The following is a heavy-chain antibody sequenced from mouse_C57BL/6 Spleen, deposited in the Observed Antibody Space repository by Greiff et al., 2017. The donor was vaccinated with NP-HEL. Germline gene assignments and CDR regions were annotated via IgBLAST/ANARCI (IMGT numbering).Heavy chain of an antibody. CDR2: ISSGSSTI. Sequence: EVQGVESGGGLVKPGGSLKLSCAASGFTFSDYGMHWVRQAPEKGLEWVAYISSGSSTIYYADTVKGRFTISRDNAKNTLFLQMYSLRSEETSMYYCARPSYYSNYGDYYAMDYWGQGTSVTVSS. J-gene: IGHJ4*01. D-gene: IGHD2-5*01. CDR1: GFTFSDYG. CDR3: ARPSYYSNYGDYYAMDY. V-gene: IGHV5-17*01.